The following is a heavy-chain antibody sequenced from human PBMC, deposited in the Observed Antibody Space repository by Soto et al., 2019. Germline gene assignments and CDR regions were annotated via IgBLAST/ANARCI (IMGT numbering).Heavy chain of an antibody. CDR2: MNPNSGNT. V-gene: IGHV1-8*01. J-gene: IGHJ5*02. D-gene: IGHD3-10*01. Sequence: AASVKVSCKASGYTFTSYDINWVRQATGQGLEWMGWMNPNSGNTGYAQKFQGRVTMTRNTSISTAYMELSSLRSEDTAVYYCARAQRVRGFYNWFDPWGQGTLVTVSS. CDR1: GYTFTSYD. CDR3: ARAQRVRGFYNWFDP.